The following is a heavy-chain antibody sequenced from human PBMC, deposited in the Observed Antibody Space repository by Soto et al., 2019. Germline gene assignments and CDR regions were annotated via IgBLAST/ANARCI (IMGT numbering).Heavy chain of an antibody. D-gene: IGHD5-12*01. CDR2: IYWDDDK. J-gene: IGHJ5*02. CDR3: AHWKSCYDYEGAGWFDP. V-gene: IGHV2-5*02. CDR1: GFSLSTSGVG. Sequence: QITLKESGPTLVKPTQTLTLTCTFSGFSLSTSGVGVGWIRQPPGKALEWLALIYWDDDKRYSPSLKSRLTITKDTSKIQVVLTMTYMHTVDTATYYCAHWKSCYDYEGAGWFDPWGQGTLVTVSS.